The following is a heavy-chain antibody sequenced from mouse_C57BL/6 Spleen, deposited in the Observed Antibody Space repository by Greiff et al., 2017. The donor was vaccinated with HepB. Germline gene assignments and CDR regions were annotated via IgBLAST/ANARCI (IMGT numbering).Heavy chain of an antibody. Sequence: VQLQQSGAELVRPGASVTLSCKASGYTFTDYEMHWVKQTPVHGLEWIGAIDPETGGTAYNQKFKGKAILTADKSSSTAYIELRSLTSEGSAVYYCTRDDYDYDPAWFAYWGQGTLVTVSA. J-gene: IGHJ3*01. D-gene: IGHD2-4*01. V-gene: IGHV1-15*01. CDR3: TRDDYDYDPAWFAY. CDR2: IDPETGGT. CDR1: GYTFTDYE.